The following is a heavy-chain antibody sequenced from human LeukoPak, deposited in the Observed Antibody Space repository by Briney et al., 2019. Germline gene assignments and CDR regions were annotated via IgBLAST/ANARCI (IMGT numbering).Heavy chain of an antibody. J-gene: IGHJ4*02. CDR3: ARTVTTSSYYFDY. D-gene: IGHD4-17*01. CDR1: GYTFTTYG. Sequence: GASVKVSCKASGYTFTTYGVSWVRQAPGQGLEWMGWISGYDGNTNYAQKLRGRVTMTTDTSTSTAYMDLRSLRSDDTALYYCARTVTTSSYYFDYWGQGTLVTVCS. CDR2: ISGYDGNT. V-gene: IGHV1-18*01.